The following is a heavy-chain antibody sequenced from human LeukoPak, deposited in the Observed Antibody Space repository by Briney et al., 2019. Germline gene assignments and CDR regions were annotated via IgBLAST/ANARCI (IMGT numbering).Heavy chain of an antibody. CDR1: GYTFTRNA. CDR2: INTNTGNP. J-gene: IGHJ4*02. Sequence: ASVKVSCKASGYTFTRNAMYWVRQAPGQGLEWMGWINTNTGNPTYAQGFTGRFVFSLDTSVSTAYLQISSLKADDTSVYYCARADDSSSWYSDYWGQGTLITVS. CDR3: ARADDSSSWYSDY. V-gene: IGHV7-4-1*02. D-gene: IGHD6-13*01.